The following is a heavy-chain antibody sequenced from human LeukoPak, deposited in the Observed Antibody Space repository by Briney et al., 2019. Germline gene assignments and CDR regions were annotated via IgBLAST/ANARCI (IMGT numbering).Heavy chain of an antibody. Sequence: SETLSLTCTVSGGSISSSSYYWGWIRQPPGKGLEWIGSIYYSGSTYYNPSLKSRVTISVDTSKNQFSLKLSSVTAADTAVYYCHGYSYGYNYYYGMDVWGQGTTVTVSS. J-gene: IGHJ6*02. D-gene: IGHD5-18*01. V-gene: IGHV4-39*01. CDR3: HGYSYGYNYYYGMDV. CDR1: GGSISSSSYY. CDR2: IYYSGST.